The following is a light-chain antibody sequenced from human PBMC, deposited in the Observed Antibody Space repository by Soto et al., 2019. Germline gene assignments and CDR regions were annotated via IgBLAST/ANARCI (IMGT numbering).Light chain of an antibody. CDR2: GAS. CDR3: QQYGSSPWT. Sequence: EIVMTQSPATLSVSPGASATLYCRASQSMSSNLAWYPKKLGQAPSILIYGASNRATGIPDRFSRSASGTDFTLTISSLEPEDCAVYDGQQYGSSPWTVGQGTKVEIK. CDR1: QSMSSN. J-gene: IGKJ1*01. V-gene: IGKV3-20*01.